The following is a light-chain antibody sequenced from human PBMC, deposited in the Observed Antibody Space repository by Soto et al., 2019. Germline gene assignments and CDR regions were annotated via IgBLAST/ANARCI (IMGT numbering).Light chain of an antibody. J-gene: IGKJ5*01. V-gene: IGKV3-20*01. CDR2: GAS. Sequence: EIGLTQSPGTLSLSPGERATLSCRASQSVSSSYLAWYQQKPGQAPRLLIYGASSRATGIPDRFSRSGSGKDFTLTISRLEPEDFAGYYCQQYGSSPLITFGQGTRLQI. CDR1: QSVSSSY. CDR3: QQYGSSPLIT.